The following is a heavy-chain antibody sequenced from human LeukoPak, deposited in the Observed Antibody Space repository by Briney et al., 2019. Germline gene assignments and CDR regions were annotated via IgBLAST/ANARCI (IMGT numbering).Heavy chain of an antibody. V-gene: IGHV5-51*01. CDR1: GYRFTTSW. Sequence: GESLKISCKGSGYRFTTSWIAWVRHMRGKGLEWMGMIYPGESDTRYSPSFQGQVTISADKSISTTYLQWSSLRASDTAMYYCARHVANVGSDYWGQGTLVTVSS. D-gene: IGHD1-26*01. J-gene: IGHJ4*02. CDR2: IYPGESDT. CDR3: ARHVANVGSDY.